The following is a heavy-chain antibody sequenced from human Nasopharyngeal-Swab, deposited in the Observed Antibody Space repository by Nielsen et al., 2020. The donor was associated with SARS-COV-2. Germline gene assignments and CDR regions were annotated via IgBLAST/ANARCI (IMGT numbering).Heavy chain of an antibody. CDR3: ARGRKTGTTSYYFDY. V-gene: IGHV3-66*01. D-gene: IGHD1-1*01. Sequence: GESLKISCAASGFTVSSNYMGWVRQAPGKGLEWVSVIYSGGSTYYADSVKGRFTISRDNSKNTLYLQMNSLRAEDTAVYYCARGRKTGTTSYYFDYWGQGTLVTVSS. CDR2: IYSGGST. CDR1: GFTVSSNY. J-gene: IGHJ4*02.